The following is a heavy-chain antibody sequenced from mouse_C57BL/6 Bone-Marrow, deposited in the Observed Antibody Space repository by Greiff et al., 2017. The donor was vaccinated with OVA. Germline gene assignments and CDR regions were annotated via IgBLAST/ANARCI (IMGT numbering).Heavy chain of an antibody. Sequence: VKLMESGAELVRPGASVTLSCKASGYTFTDYEMHWVKQTPVHGLEWIGAIDPETGGTAYIQKFKGKAILTADKSSSTAYMELRSLTSEEAAVYYCTRDRIFITAVVATYWYFDVWGTGTTVTVSS. CDR1: GYTFTDYE. J-gene: IGHJ1*03. D-gene: IGHD1-1*01. CDR2: IDPETGGT. V-gene: IGHV1-15*01. CDR3: TRDRIFITAVVATYWYFDV.